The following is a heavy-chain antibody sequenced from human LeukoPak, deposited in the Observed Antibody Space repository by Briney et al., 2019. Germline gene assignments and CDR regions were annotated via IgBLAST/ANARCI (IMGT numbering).Heavy chain of an antibody. Sequence: GGSLRLSCAASGFTFSSYGMHWVRQAPGKGLEWVAVISYDGSNKYYADSVKGRFTISRDNSKNTLYLQMNSLRAEDTAVYYCAKDRDSYGTRVYYYYYYGMDVWGQGTTVTVSS. D-gene: IGHD5-18*01. CDR3: AKDRDSYGTRVYYYYYYGMDV. J-gene: IGHJ6*02. CDR1: GFTFSSYG. CDR2: ISYDGSNK. V-gene: IGHV3-30*18.